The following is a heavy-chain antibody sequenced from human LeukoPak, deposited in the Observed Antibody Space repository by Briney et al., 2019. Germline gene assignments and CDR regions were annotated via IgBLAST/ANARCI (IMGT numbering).Heavy chain of an antibody. CDR1: GFTFSSYA. Sequence: PGGSLRLSCAASGFTFSSYAISWVRQAPGKGLEWVSAISGSGGSTYYADSVKGRFTISRDNSKNTLYLQMNSLRAEDTAVYYCAKFLAFVDTAMVSPRYMDVWGKGTTVTVSS. V-gene: IGHV3-23*01. D-gene: IGHD5-18*01. J-gene: IGHJ6*03. CDR2: ISGSGGST. CDR3: AKFLAFVDTAMVSPRYMDV.